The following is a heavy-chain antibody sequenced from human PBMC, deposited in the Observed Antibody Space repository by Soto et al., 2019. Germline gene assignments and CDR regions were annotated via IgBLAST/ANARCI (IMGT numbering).Heavy chain of an antibody. Sequence: QVQVQQWGAGLVKPSETLSLTCAVHGGSFSGCYWSWIRQPPGKGLEYIGEINHIGITNYNPSLKSRVTISVDTSENQLSLKLNSVTAADTAVYYCTRGYAVNWHTPHYWGQGTLVTVSS. CDR1: GGSFSGCY. CDR2: INHIGIT. V-gene: IGHV4-34*01. J-gene: IGHJ1*01. CDR3: TRGYAVNWHTPHY. D-gene: IGHD4-4*01.